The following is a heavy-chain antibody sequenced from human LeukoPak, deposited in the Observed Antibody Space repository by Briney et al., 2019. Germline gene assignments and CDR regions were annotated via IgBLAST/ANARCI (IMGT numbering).Heavy chain of an antibody. CDR1: GGSISSYY. J-gene: IGHJ4*02. V-gene: IGHV4-59*12. CDR2: IYYSGST. CDR3: ARDGQEFIDY. Sequence: PSETLSLTCTVSGGSISSYYWSWIRQPPGKGLEWIGFIYYSGSTNYNPSLKSRVTISLDSSKNQFSLQLRSVTAADTAVYYCARDGQEFIDYWGQGTLVTVSS.